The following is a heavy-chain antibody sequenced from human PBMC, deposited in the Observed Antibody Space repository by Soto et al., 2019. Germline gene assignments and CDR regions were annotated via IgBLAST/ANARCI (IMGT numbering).Heavy chain of an antibody. CDR3: AKDDSAGMGVYYFDY. CDR2: IKTDGSLT. Sequence: EAQLVQSGGGLVQPGGSMRLSCAASGFTFSNYWMHWVRQAPGKGLEWVSSIKTDGSLTPYAGSVKGRFTISRDNAKNTVYLQMNSLRAEDTAVYYCAKDDSAGMGVYYFDYWGQGTLVTVSS. V-gene: IGHV3-74*03. D-gene: IGHD6-13*01. CDR1: GFTFSNYW. J-gene: IGHJ4*02.